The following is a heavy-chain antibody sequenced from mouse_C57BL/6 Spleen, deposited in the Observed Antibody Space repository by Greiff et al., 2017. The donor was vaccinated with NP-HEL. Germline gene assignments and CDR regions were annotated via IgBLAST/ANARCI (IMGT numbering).Heavy chain of an antibody. D-gene: IGHD2-1*01. CDR2: INPSNGGT. CDR3: ASGGLFYDYYAMDY. Sequence: VQLQQSGTELVKPGASVKLSCKASGYTFTSYWMHWVKQRPGQGLEWIGNINPSNGGTNYNEKFKSKATMTVDKSSSTAYMQLSSLTSEGSAVYYCASGGLFYDYYAMDYWGQGTSVTVSS. V-gene: IGHV1-53*01. J-gene: IGHJ4*01. CDR1: GYTFTSYW.